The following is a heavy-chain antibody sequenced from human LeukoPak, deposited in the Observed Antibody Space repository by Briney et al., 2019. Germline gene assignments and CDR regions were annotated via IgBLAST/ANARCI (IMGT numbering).Heavy chain of an antibody. V-gene: IGHV3-33*01. CDR2: IWHDGSVE. D-gene: IGHD4-17*01. CDR3: ARSTVTTPLDYYYYTDV. CDR1: GFMFSRLG. Sequence: GGSLRLSCTASGFMFSRLGMQWVRQAPGEGLEWVAMIWHDGSVEEYADSVKGRFTISRDNAKNTLYLQMNSLRAEDTAVYYCARSTVTTPLDYYYYTDVWGKGTTVTVSS. J-gene: IGHJ6*03.